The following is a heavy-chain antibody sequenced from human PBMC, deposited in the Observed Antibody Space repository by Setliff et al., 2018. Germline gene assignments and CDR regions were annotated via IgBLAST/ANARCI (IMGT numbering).Heavy chain of an antibody. Sequence: ETLSLTCTVSGGSIGPHYWSWIRQAPGKGLEWIGHIFYSDTSKYNPSLESRAAISVDSSKNQFSLKLRSVTAADTAVYYCARDRSTVIRGVTSFFYYYMDVWGGGTTVTVSS. V-gene: IGHV4-59*11. CDR1: GGSIGPHY. J-gene: IGHJ6*03. CDR2: IFYSDTS. D-gene: IGHD3-10*01. CDR3: ARDRSTVIRGVTSFFYYYMDV.